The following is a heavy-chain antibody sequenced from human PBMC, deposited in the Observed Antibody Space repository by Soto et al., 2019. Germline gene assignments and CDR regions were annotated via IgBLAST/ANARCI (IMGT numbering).Heavy chain of an antibody. CDR2: IIPIFGTA. D-gene: IGHD3-22*01. CDR3: ARDPSVHYYDSSGYDYYYYYGMDV. Sequence: LVKVSCKASGGTFSSYAISWVRQAPVQGLEWMGGIIPIFGTANYAQKFQGRVTNTADESTSTAYMELSSLRSEDTAVYYCARDPSVHYYDSSGYDYYYYYGMDVWGQGTTVTVSS. J-gene: IGHJ6*02. CDR1: GGTFSSYA. V-gene: IGHV1-69*13.